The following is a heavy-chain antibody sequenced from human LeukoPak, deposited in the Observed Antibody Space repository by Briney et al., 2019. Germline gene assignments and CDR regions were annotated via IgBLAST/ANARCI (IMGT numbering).Heavy chain of an antibody. D-gene: IGHD1-26*01. Sequence: PSGTLSLTCAVSGGSISSSNWWSWVRQPPGKGLEWIGEIYHSGSTNYNPSLKSRVTISVDTSKNQFSLKLSSVTAADTAVYYCARAPGWELRVFDYWGQGTLVTVSS. CDR1: GGSISSSNW. V-gene: IGHV4-4*02. J-gene: IGHJ4*02. CDR2: IYHSGST. CDR3: ARAPGWELRVFDY.